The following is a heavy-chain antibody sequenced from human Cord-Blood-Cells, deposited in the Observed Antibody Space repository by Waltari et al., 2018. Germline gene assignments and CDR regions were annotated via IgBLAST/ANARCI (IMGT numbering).Heavy chain of an antibody. CDR2: IYWDDDK. V-gene: IGHV2-5*02. D-gene: IGHD2-2*02. Sequence: QITLKESGPTLVKPTQTLTLTCTFSGFSLSTSGVGVGWIRQPPGKALEWLALIYWDDDKRYSPSLKGRLTITKDTSKNQVVLTMTNMDPVDTATYYCAHIVVPAAIPYFDYWGQGTLVTVSS. CDR1: GFSLSTSGVG. J-gene: IGHJ4*02. CDR3: AHIVVPAAIPYFDY.